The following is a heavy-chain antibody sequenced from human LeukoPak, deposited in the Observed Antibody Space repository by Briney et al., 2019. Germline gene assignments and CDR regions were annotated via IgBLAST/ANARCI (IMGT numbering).Heavy chain of an antibody. CDR3: ARSWSGYYGMDV. J-gene: IGHJ6*02. CDR1: GFTFSSYW. Sequence: PGGSLRLSCAASGFTFSSYWMSWVRQAPGRGLAWVANIKQDGSEKYYVDSVKGRFTISRDNAKHSLYLQMNSLRAEDTAVYYCARSWSGYYGMDVWGQGTTVAVSS. V-gene: IGHV3-7*01. CDR2: IKQDGSEK.